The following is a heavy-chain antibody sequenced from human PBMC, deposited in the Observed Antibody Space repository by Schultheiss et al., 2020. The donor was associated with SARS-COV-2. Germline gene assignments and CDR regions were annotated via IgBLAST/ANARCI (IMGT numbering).Heavy chain of an antibody. J-gene: IGHJ4*02. V-gene: IGHV4-4*07. CDR2: IYTSGST. CDR3: ARARYCSGGSCYSNYFDY. D-gene: IGHD2-15*01. Sequence: SETLSLTCTVSGGSISSYYWSWIRQPAGKGLEWIGRIYTSGSTNYNPSLKSRVTMSVDTSKNQFSLKLSSVTAADTAVYYCARARYCSGGSCYSNYFDYWGQGTLVTVSS. CDR1: GGSISSYY.